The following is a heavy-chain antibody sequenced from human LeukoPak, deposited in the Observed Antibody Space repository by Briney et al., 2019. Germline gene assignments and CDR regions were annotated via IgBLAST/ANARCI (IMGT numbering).Heavy chain of an antibody. CDR1: GGSISSYY. V-gene: IGHV4-59*01. D-gene: IGHD3-22*01. Sequence: SETLSLTCTVSGGSISSYYWSWIRQPPGKGLEWIGYIYYSGSTNYNPSLKSRVTISVDTSKNQFSLKLSSVTAADTAVYYCARTQPAYYYDSTGPDDAFDIWGQGTMVTVSS. CDR3: ARTQPAYYYDSTGPDDAFDI. J-gene: IGHJ3*02. CDR2: IYYSGST.